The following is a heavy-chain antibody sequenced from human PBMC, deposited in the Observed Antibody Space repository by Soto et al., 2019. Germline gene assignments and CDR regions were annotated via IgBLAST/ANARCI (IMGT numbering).Heavy chain of an antibody. J-gene: IGHJ5*02. V-gene: IGHV4-39*01. CDR1: GGSISSSSYY. CDR2: IYYSGST. Sequence: SETLSLTCTVSGGSISSSSYYWGWIRQPPGKGLEWIGSIYYSGSTYYNPSLKSRVTISVDTSKNQFSLKLSSVTAADTAVSYCASPGFEYSSSRTWFDPWGQGTLATVS. CDR3: ASPGFEYSSSRTWFDP. D-gene: IGHD6-6*01.